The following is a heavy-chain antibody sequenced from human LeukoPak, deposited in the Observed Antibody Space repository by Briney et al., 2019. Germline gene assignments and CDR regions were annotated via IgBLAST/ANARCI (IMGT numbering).Heavy chain of an antibody. Sequence: SVKVSCKASGGTFSSYAISWVRQAPGQGLEWMGGIIPIFGTANYAQKFQGRVTITADESTSTAYMELGSLRSEDTAVYYCARDQLGLQHGMDVWGQGTTVTVSS. V-gene: IGHV1-69*13. J-gene: IGHJ6*02. D-gene: IGHD7-27*01. CDR3: ARDQLGLQHGMDV. CDR2: IIPIFGTA. CDR1: GGTFSSYA.